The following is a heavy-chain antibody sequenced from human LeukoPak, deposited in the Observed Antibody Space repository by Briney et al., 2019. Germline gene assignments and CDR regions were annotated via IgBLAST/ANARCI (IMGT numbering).Heavy chain of an antibody. CDR2: ISYDGSNK. V-gene: IGHV3-30*18. D-gene: IGHD2-2*01. CDR3: AKGPYCSSTSCYFFDY. Sequence: PGGSLRLSCAASGFTFSSYGMHWVRQAPGKGLEWVAVISYDGSNKYYADSVKGRFTISRDNSKNTLYLQMNSLRAEDTAVYYCAKGPYCSSTSCYFFDYWGQGTLVTVSS. J-gene: IGHJ4*02. CDR1: GFTFSSYG.